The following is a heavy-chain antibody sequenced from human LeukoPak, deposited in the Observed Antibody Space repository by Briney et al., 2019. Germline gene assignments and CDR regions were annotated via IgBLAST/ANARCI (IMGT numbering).Heavy chain of an antibody. V-gene: IGHV1-46*01. D-gene: IGHD3-10*01. Sequence: ASVKVSCKTSGYTFTKYLIHWVRQAPGQGLEWMGTINPSGDSTNYAQRFQGGVTMTEDASTDTAYMELSSLRSDDTAVYYCATALITMDWAQGWFDPWGQGTLVTVSS. J-gene: IGHJ5*02. CDR2: INPSGDST. CDR3: ATALITMDWAQGWFDP. CDR1: GYTFTKYL.